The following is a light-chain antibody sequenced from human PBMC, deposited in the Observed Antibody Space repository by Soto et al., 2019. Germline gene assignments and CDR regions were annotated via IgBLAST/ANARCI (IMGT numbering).Light chain of an antibody. Sequence: EIVLTQSPGTLSLSPGERATLSCRASQSISSTYLTWYHQRPGQAPRLLIYDASRRATGIPDRFSGSGSGTDFSLTISRLEPEDFAVYYCQRYDSARWTFGLGTKV. CDR2: DAS. J-gene: IGKJ1*01. CDR1: QSISSTY. CDR3: QRYDSARWT. V-gene: IGKV3-20*01.